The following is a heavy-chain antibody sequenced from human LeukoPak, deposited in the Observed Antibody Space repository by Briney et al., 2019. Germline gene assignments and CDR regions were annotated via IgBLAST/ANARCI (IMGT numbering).Heavy chain of an antibody. CDR2: IYYSGNT. CDR3: ARVGSGSFDY. Sequence: SQTLSLTCTVSGGSIRSGGYYWSWIRQPPGKGLEWIGYIYYSGNTNHNPSLKSRVTISIDTSKNQFSLKLSYVTAADTAVYYCARVGSGSFDYWGQGTLVTVSS. D-gene: IGHD6-19*01. J-gene: IGHJ4*02. V-gene: IGHV4-61*08. CDR1: GGSIRSGGYY.